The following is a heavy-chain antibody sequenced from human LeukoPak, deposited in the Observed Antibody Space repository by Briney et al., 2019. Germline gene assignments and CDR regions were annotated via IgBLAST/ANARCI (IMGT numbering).Heavy chain of an antibody. D-gene: IGHD3-10*01. CDR1: GVSFSGYY. J-gene: IGHJ5*02. Sequence: PSETLSLTCAVYGVSFSGYYWSWIRQPPGKGLEWIGEINHSGSTNYNPSLKSRVTISVDTSKNQFSLKLSSVTAADTAVYYCARDLGNYYGSGSSWGQGTLVTVSS. CDR2: INHSGST. CDR3: ARDLGNYYGSGSS. V-gene: IGHV4-34*01.